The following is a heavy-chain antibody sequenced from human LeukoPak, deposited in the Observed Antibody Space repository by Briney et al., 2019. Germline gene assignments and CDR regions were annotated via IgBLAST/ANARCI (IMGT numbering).Heavy chain of an antibody. D-gene: IGHD2-2*01. Sequence: GKSLRLSCAASRFPFSTYGMHWVRQAPGKGLEWVAVTWDDGISRTHADCVRRRFTLSRDHPDNTLYVEVNSLRGEDRAVYYCGGLPAATMLRDYWGRGTLVTVSS. V-gene: IGHV3-33*08. J-gene: IGHJ4*02. CDR2: TWDDGISR. CDR1: RFPFSTYG. CDR3: GGLPAATMLRDY.